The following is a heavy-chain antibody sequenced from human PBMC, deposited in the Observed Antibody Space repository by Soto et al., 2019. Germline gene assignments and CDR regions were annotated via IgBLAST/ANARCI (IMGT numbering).Heavy chain of an antibody. J-gene: IGHJ6*03. CDR3: AKHDPTYYYMDV. D-gene: IGHD3-3*01. CDR2: ISGSGGRT. Sequence: PGGSLRLSCATSGVIFSNYDMSLVRQAPGKGLEWVSDISGSGGRTSYADSVKGRFTISRDNSRNTLFLQMNSLRAEDTAVYYCAKHDPTYYYMDVWDKGTTVTVSS. V-gene: IGHV3-23*01. CDR1: GVIFSNYD.